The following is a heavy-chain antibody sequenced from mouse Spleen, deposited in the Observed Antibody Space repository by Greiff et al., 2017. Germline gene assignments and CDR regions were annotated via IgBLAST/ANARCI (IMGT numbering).Heavy chain of an antibody. D-gene: IGHD2-2*01. Sequence: VQLQQSGPGLVKPSQSLSLTCTVAGYSITSDYAWNWIRQFPGNKLEWMGYISYSGSTSYNPSLKSRISITRDTSKNQFFLQLNSVTTEDTATYYCADGYGGAWFAYWGQGTLVTVSA. CDR3: ADGYGGAWFAY. J-gene: IGHJ3*01. CDR1: GYSITSDYA. V-gene: IGHV3-2*02. CDR2: ISYSGST.